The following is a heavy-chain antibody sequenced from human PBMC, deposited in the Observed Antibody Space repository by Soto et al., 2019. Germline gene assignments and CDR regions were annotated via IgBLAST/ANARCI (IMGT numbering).Heavy chain of an antibody. Sequence: GGSLRLSCAASGFTFSSYSMNWVRQAPGKGLEWVSSISSSSSYIYYADSVKGRFTISRDNAKNSLYLQMNSLRAEDTAVYYCARDHVWGAPADYWGQGTLVTVSS. CDR3: ARDHVWGAPADY. CDR2: ISSSSSYI. CDR1: GFTFSSYS. D-gene: IGHD3-16*01. V-gene: IGHV3-21*01. J-gene: IGHJ4*02.